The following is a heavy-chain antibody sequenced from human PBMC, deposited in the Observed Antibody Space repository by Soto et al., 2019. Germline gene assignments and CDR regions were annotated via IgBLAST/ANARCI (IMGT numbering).Heavy chain of an antibody. CDR2: IYYSGST. CDR1: GGSISSSSYY. Sequence: SETRSLTWTVSGGSISSSSYYWVWIRQPPGKGLEWIGSIYYSGSTYYNPSLKSRVTISVDTSKNQFSLKLSSVTAADTAVYYCARQFSTKYYDFWSGYYIDYWGQGTLVTVSS. D-gene: IGHD3-3*01. J-gene: IGHJ4*02. CDR3: ARQFSTKYYDFWSGYYIDY. V-gene: IGHV4-39*01.